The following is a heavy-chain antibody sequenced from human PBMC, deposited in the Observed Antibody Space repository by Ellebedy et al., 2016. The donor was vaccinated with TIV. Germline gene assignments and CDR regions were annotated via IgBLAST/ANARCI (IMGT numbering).Heavy chain of an antibody. CDR2: VHHSGST. D-gene: IGHD2-8*02. CDR3: VRTGRTWFDY. Sequence: MPSETLSLTCAVYDGSFSDYYWCWIRQSPGKGLEWIGEVHHSGSTIYSPSLRSRVTISVDTSKSQFSLNLNSVTAADTAVYYRVRTGRTWFDYWGQGTLVTVSS. V-gene: IGHV4-34*01. J-gene: IGHJ4*02. CDR1: DGSFSDYY.